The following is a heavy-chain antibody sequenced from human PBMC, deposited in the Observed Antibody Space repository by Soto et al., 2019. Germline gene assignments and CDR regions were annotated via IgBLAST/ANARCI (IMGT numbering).Heavy chain of an antibody. CDR3: ARDRVVVPGWFDP. V-gene: IGHV1-18*01. CDR1: GYTFGSYG. CDR2: TSAYNGNT. D-gene: IGHD3-3*01. J-gene: IGHJ5*02. Sequence: QVQLVQSGAEVKKPGASVKVSCKASGYTFGSYGMTWVRQAPGQGLEWMGWTSAYNGNTDYAQKFQGRVTLTTDTSTDTAYMELRSLRSDDTAVYYCARDRVVVPGWFDPWGQGTLVTVSS.